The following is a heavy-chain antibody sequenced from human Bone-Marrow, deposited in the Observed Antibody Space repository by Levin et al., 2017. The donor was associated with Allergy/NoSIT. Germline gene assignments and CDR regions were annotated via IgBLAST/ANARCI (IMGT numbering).Heavy chain of an antibody. Sequence: PGGSLRLSCAASGFTFGAALMSWVRQSPGKGLEYVGRIKTKATGGTTDYAAPVNGRFTISRDDSKSTVYLQMSSLNTEDTAVYFCTTGGYTGNYYADYFFEYWGQGTLVTVSS. CDR3: TTGGYTGNYYADYFFEY. J-gene: IGHJ4*02. CDR2: IKTKATGGTT. CDR1: GFTFGAAL. V-gene: IGHV3-15*01. D-gene: IGHD1-26*01.